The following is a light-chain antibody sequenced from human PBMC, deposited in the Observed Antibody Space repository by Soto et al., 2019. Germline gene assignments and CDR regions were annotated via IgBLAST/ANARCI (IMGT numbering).Light chain of an antibody. J-gene: IGLJ1*01. CDR1: SSNIGAGYD. CDR3: QSYDSSLSAFYV. Sequence: QSVLTQPPSVSGAPGQRVTISCTGSSSNIGAGYDVHWYQQLPGTAPKLLIYGNSNRPSGVPDRFSGSKSGTSASLAITELQAEDEADYYCQSYDSSLSAFYVFGTGTKVTVL. CDR2: GNS. V-gene: IGLV1-40*01.